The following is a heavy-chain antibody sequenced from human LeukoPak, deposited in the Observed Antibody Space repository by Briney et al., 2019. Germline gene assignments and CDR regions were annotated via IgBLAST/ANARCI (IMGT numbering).Heavy chain of an antibody. CDR3: ARGDGYNYNWYFDL. CDR1: GFTVSSNY. V-gene: IGHV3-53*05. D-gene: IGHD5-24*01. J-gene: IGHJ2*01. Sequence: GGSLRLSCAASGFTVSSNYMSWVRQAPGKGLEWVSVIYSGGSTYYADSVKGRFTISRDNSKNTLYLQMNSLRAEDTAVYYCARGDGYNYNWYFDLWGRGTLVTVSS. CDR2: IYSGGST.